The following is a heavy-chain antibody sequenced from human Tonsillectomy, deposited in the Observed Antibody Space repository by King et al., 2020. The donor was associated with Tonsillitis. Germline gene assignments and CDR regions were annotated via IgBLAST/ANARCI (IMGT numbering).Heavy chain of an antibody. CDR1: GYTFSSYY. Sequence: QLVQSGAEVKKPGASVKIACKASGYTFSSYYMHWVRQAPGQGLEWMGIINPSGPSTTYAQKFQGRVTVTRDTSTSTVYMELSSLRSEDTAVYYCVRDRYSGTSSPLHWGQGTLVTVSS. V-gene: IGHV1-46*01. CDR3: VRDRYSGTSSPLH. D-gene: IGHD1-26*01. CDR2: INPSGPST. J-gene: IGHJ4*02.